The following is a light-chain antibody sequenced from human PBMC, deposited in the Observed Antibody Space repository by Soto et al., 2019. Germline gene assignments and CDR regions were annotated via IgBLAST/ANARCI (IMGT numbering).Light chain of an antibody. Sequence: QSVLTQPPSASGSRGQSVTISCTGSSSDVGGYNYVSWYQQQPGKAPKLIIYEVNKRPSGVPDRFAGSKSGNTASLTVSGLQAEDEADYHCCSFAGRLSAYVFGTGTKVTVL. J-gene: IGLJ1*01. CDR1: SSDVGGYNY. CDR2: EVN. CDR3: CSFAGRLSAYV. V-gene: IGLV2-8*01.